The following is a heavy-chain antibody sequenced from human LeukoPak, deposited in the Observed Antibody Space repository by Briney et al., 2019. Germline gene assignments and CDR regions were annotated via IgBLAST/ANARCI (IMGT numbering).Heavy chain of an antibody. CDR1: GGTFSSYA. Sequence: ASVKVSCKASGGTFSSYAISWVRQAPGQGLEWMGGIIPIFGTANYAQKFQGGVTITVDESTSTAYMELSSLRSEDTAVYYCARGLTLMTTVTHWGQGTLVTVSS. J-gene: IGHJ4*02. D-gene: IGHD4-17*01. CDR3: ARGLTLMTTVTH. CDR2: IIPIFGTA. V-gene: IGHV1-69*01.